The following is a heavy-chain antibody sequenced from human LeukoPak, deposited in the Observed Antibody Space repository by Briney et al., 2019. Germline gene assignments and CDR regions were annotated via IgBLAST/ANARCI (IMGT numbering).Heavy chain of an antibody. CDR2: IYYSGST. D-gene: IGHD2-15*01. Sequence: KLSETLSLTCTVSGGSISSSSYHWGWIRQPPGKGLEWIGSIYYSGSTNYNPSLKSRVTISVDTSKNQFSLKLSSVTAADTAVYYCARVEESGVEAFDIWGQGTMVTVSS. CDR1: GGSISSSSYH. J-gene: IGHJ3*02. V-gene: IGHV4-39*07. CDR3: ARVEESGVEAFDI.